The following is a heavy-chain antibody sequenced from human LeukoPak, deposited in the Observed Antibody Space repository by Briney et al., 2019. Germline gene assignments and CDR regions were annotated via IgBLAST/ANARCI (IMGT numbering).Heavy chain of an antibody. CDR3: ARMKLTGIGD. J-gene: IGHJ4*02. V-gene: IGHV4-59*01. CDR2: IYYSGST. CDR1: GGSISSYY. D-gene: IGHD1-14*01. Sequence: SETLSLTCTVPGGSISSYYWSWIRQPPGKGLEWIGYIYYSGSTNYNPSLKSRVTISVDTSKNQFSLKLSSVTAADTAVYYCARMKLTGIGDWGQGTLVTVSS.